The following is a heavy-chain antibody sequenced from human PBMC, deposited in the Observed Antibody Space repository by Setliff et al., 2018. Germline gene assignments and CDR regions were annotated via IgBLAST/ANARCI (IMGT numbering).Heavy chain of an antibody. CDR1: GGSFSTYY. CDR3: ARGGTFRYFDY. CDR2: VYYSGAA. V-gene: IGHV4-59*01. Sequence: SETLSLTCTVSGGSFSTYYWSWIRQAPGKGLEWIGHVYYSGAANYNPSLKSRVTVSVDTSKNQFSLRLIPVTAADTAVYYCARGGTFRYFDYWGQGTPVTVSS. J-gene: IGHJ4*02. D-gene: IGHD5-12*01.